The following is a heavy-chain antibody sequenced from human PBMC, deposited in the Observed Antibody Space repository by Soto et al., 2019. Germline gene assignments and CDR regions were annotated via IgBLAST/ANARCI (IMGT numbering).Heavy chain of an antibody. CDR1: GGSFSGYY. Sequence: SETLSLTCAVYGGSFSGYYWSWIRQPPGKGLEWIGEINHSGSTNYNPSLKSRVTISVDTSKNQFSLKLSSVTAADTAVYYCARGLLVRGVIIRDYYYYYGMDVWGQGTTVTVSS. V-gene: IGHV4-34*01. CDR3: ARGLLVRGVIIRDYYYYYGMDV. D-gene: IGHD3-10*01. J-gene: IGHJ6*02. CDR2: INHSGST.